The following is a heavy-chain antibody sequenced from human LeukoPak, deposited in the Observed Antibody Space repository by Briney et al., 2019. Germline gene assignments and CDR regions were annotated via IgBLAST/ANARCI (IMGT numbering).Heavy chain of an antibody. CDR3: ARERMDIAATIGNDAFDI. CDR1: GGTFSSYA. D-gene: IGHD5-12*01. Sequence: ASVKVSCKASGGTFSSYAISWVRQAPGQGLEWMGRIIPILGIANYAQKFQGRVTITADKSTSTAYMELSSLRSEDTAVYYCARERMDIAATIGNDAFDIWGQGTMVTVSS. J-gene: IGHJ3*02. V-gene: IGHV1-69*04. CDR2: IIPILGIA.